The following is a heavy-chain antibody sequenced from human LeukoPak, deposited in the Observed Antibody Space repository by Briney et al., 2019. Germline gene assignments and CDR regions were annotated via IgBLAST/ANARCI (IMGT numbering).Heavy chain of an antibody. J-gene: IGHJ5*02. CDR2: IYYSGST. D-gene: IGHD3-3*01. CDR1: GGSISSYY. Sequence: SEILSLTCTVSGGSISSYYWSWIRQPPGKGLEWIGYIYYSGSTNYNPSLKSRVTISVDTSKNQFSLKLSSVTAADTAVYYCARLTYYDFWSGYNWFDPWGQGTLVTVSS. V-gene: IGHV4-59*01. CDR3: ARLTYYDFWSGYNWFDP.